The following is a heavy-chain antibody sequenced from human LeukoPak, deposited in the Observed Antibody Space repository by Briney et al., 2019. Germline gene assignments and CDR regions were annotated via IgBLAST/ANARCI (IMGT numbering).Heavy chain of an antibody. CDR2: ISSNGGST. CDR1: GFTFSSYA. CDR3: ARVGSWDAFDI. V-gene: IGHV3-64*01. J-gene: IGHJ3*02. Sequence: GGSLRLSCAASGFTFSSYAMHWVRQAPGKGPEYVSAISSNGGSTYYANSVKGRFTISRDNSKNTLYLQMGSPRAEDMAVYYCARVGSWDAFDIWGQGTMVTVSS. D-gene: IGHD1-26*01.